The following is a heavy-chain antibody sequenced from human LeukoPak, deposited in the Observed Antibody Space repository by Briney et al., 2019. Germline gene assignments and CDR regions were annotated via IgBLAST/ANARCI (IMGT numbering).Heavy chain of an antibody. CDR3: ARALGGYRNYMDV. J-gene: IGHJ6*03. Sequence: SVRVSCKTSGGTLCPYSFNWVRQAPGQGLEWMGRIVPIFGTTDVAQKFQGRVTITADRSTSTAYMDLISLTSEDTAVYYCARALGGYRNYMDVWDIGTTVTVSS. D-gene: IGHD5-18*01. CDR2: IVPIFGTT. V-gene: IGHV1-69*08. CDR1: GGTLCPYS.